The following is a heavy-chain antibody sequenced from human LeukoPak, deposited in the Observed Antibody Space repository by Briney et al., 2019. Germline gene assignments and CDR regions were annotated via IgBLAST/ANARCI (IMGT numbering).Heavy chain of an antibody. CDR3: ARRAPYSYEWSTLDY. V-gene: IGHV4-59*08. Sequence: SETLSLTCTVSGGSISSYYWNWIRQPPGKGLEWIGSIYYTGSTNYNPSLKSRVTMSVDTSKNQFSLKLSSVTAADTAVYYCARRAPYSYEWSTLDYWGQGTLVTVSS. J-gene: IGHJ4*02. CDR1: GGSISSYY. D-gene: IGHD5-18*01. CDR2: IYYTGST.